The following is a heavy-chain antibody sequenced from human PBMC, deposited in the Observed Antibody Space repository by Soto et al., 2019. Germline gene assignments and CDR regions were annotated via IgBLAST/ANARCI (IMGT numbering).Heavy chain of an antibody. CDR3: ARGYRQSGYSSSLVFDY. J-gene: IGHJ4*01. Sequence: QVQLRESGPGLVKPSQTLSLNCTVSGGSINSGGYYWNWIRQHPGKGLEWIGYMYYSGSTYYNPFLRSRVMISADTSENHFSLKLSSVSAADTAVYFCARGYRQSGYSSSLVFDYWGHGTLVNVSS. V-gene: IGHV4-31*03. D-gene: IGHD6-13*01. CDR1: GGSINSGGYY. CDR2: MYYSGST.